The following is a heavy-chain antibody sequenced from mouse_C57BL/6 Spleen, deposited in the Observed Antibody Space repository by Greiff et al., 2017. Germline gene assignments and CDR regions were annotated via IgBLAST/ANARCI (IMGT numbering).Heavy chain of an antibody. CDR3: ARRTMVTYYAMDY. V-gene: IGHV1-61*01. CDR1: GYTFTSYW. Sequence: VQLQQPGAELVRPGSSVKLSCKASGYTFTSYWMDWVKQRPGQGLEWIGNIYPSDSETHYNQKFKDKATLTVDKSSSTAYMQLSSLTSEDSAVYYCARRTMVTYYAMDYWGQGTSVTVSS. J-gene: IGHJ4*01. D-gene: IGHD2-2*01. CDR2: IYPSDSET.